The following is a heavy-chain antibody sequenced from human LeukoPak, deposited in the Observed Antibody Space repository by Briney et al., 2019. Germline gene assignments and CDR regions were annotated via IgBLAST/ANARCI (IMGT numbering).Heavy chain of an antibody. J-gene: IGHJ4*02. V-gene: IGHV4-28*01. D-gene: IGHD3-10*01. Sequence: SETLSLTCAVSGYSITSSSWWGWVRQPPGKGLEWIGYIYHSGTTYYNPSLQSRVTMSVDTSKNQFSLKLSSVTAVDTAVYYCARKENVYYYFDYWGQGTLVTVSS. CDR2: IYHSGTT. CDR3: ARKENVYYYFDY. CDR1: GYSITSSSW.